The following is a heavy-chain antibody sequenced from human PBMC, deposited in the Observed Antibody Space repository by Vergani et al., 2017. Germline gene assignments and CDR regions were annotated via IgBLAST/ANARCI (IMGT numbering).Heavy chain of an antibody. V-gene: IGHV1-69*18. Sequence: QVQLVQSGAEVKKPGSSVKVSCKASGGTFSSYAISWVRQAPGQGLEWMGRIIPIFGTANYAQKFQGRVTITADESTSTAYMELSSLRSEDTAVDYCARDTRNWNLKVGGFDPWGQGTLVTVSS. CDR3: ARDTRNWNLKVGGFDP. CDR1: GGTFSSYA. CDR2: IIPIFGTA. D-gene: IGHD1-1*01. J-gene: IGHJ5*02.